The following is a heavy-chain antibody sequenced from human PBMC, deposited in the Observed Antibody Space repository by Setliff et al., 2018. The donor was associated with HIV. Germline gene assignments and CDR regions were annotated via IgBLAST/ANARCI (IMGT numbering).Heavy chain of an antibody. V-gene: IGHV4-59*01. CDR1: PGSITVYY. Sequence: SETLSLTCNVSPGSITVYYWTWVRQPPGRGLEWIGYVSHSAGTSYNPSLNSRVTISGDASKNLFPLKLTSVTPAYTDVYYCATGIDNFWSGYVNWGQGTLVTVSS. J-gene: IGHJ4*02. CDR2: VSHSAGT. CDR3: ATGIDNFWSGYVN. D-gene: IGHD3-3*01.